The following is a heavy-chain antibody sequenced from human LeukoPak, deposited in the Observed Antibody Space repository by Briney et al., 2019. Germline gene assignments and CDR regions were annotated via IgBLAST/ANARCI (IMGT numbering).Heavy chain of an antibody. V-gene: IGHV1-69*13. J-gene: IGHJ4*02. CDR1: GGTVSNYA. CDR2: IIPIFGTP. CDR3: ARDSEVRRNLWHY. Sequence: SVIVSCKASGGTVSNYAISWVRQAPGQGLEWMGGIIPIFGTPNYAQKFQGRVTITADESTRTVYMALSSLRSEDTALYYCARDSEVRRNLWHYWGQGTLVTVSS. D-gene: IGHD3-10*01.